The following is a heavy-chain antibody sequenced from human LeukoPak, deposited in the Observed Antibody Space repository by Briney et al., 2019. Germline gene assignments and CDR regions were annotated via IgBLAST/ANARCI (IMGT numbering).Heavy chain of an antibody. D-gene: IGHD3-9*01. V-gene: IGHV4-31*03. CDR2: IYYSGST. CDR1: GGSISSGGYY. J-gene: IGHJ4*02. CDR3: ARGIAEYYDILTGYSACFDY. Sequence: SETLSLTCTVSGGSISSGGYYWSWIRQHPGKGLEWIGYIYYSGSTYYNPSLRSRVTISVDTSKNQFSLKLSSVTAADTAVYYCARGIAEYYDILTGYSACFDYWGQGTLVTVSS.